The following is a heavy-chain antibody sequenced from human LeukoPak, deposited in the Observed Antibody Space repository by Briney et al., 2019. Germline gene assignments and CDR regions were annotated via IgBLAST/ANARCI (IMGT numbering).Heavy chain of an antibody. Sequence: PGGPLRLSCAASGFTFDDYGMSWVRQAPGKGLEWVSGINWNGETKAYADSEKGRFNIARDNAKNSLYLQMNGPRAEDTALYSCARNHYGDYPGGYYYYYMDAWGKGTTVTVSS. CDR2: INWNGETK. D-gene: IGHD4-17*01. J-gene: IGHJ6*03. CDR3: ARNHYGDYPGGYYYYYMDA. V-gene: IGHV3-20*04. CDR1: GFTFDDYG.